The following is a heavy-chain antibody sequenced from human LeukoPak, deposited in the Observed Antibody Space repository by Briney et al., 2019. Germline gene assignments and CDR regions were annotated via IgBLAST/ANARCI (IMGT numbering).Heavy chain of an antibody. CDR3: ARGPTIGGVIVFDY. CDR1: GGTFSSYA. CDR2: IIPIFGTA. D-gene: IGHD3-16*01. V-gene: IGHV1-69*13. Sequence: SVTVSFKASGGTFSSYAISWVRQAPGQGLEWTGGIIPIFGTANYAQKFQGRVTITADESTSTAYMELSSLRSEDTAVYYCARGPTIGGVIVFDYWGQGTLVNVSS. J-gene: IGHJ4*02.